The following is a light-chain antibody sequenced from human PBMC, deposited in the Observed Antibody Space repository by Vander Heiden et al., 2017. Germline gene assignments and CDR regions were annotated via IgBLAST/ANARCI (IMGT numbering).Light chain of an antibody. CDR3: AAWEDSLNVLYV. CDR1: SSNIGSNT. CDR2: SNN. J-gene: IGLJ1*01. Sequence: QSVLTQPPSASGPPGQRVTISCSGSSSNIGSNTVNWYQQRPGTAPNLLIYSNNHRPAGVPDRFSGSKSGTSASLAISGLQSEDEADYYCAAWEDSLNVLYVFGTGTKVTGL. V-gene: IGLV1-44*01.